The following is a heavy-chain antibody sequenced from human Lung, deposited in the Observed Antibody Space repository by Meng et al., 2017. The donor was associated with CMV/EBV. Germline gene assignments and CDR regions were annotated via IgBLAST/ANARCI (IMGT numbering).Heavy chain of an antibody. V-gene: IGHV4-34*01. CDR2: INHSGST. J-gene: IGHJ5*02. Sequence: YGGSFSGYYWSWIRQPPGKGLEWIGEINHSGSTNYNPSLKSRVTISVDTSKNQFSLKLSSVTAADTAVYYCARGFKQWLVLTSWFDPWGQGTLVTVSS. D-gene: IGHD6-19*01. CDR1: GGSFSGYY. CDR3: ARGFKQWLVLTSWFDP.